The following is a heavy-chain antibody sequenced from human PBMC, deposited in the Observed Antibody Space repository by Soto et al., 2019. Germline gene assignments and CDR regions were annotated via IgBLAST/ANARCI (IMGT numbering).Heavy chain of an antibody. J-gene: IGHJ5*02. CDR2: IVVGSGNT. D-gene: IGHD3-3*01. CDR3: AADNPLDFWSGSFVGDRFDP. Sequence: ASVKVSCKASGFTFTSSAMQWVRQARGRRLEWIGWIVVGSGNTNYAQKFQERVTITRDMSTSTAYMELSSLRSEDTAVYYCAADNPLDFWSGSFVGDRFDPWRQGTLVTASS. V-gene: IGHV1-58*02. CDR1: GFTFTSSA.